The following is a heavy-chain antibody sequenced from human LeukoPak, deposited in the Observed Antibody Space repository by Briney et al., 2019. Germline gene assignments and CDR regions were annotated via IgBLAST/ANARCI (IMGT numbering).Heavy chain of an antibody. V-gene: IGHV1-69*05. CDR3: AIRPIIRYSGWFDP. CDR1: GGTFSSYA. D-gene: IGHD3-9*01. J-gene: IGHJ5*02. Sequence: GASVKVSCKASGGTFSSYAISWVRQAPGQGLEWMRGIIPIFGTANYAQKFQGRVTITTDESTSTAYMELSSLRSEDTAVYYCAIRPIIRYSGWFDPWGQGTLVTVSS. CDR2: IIPIFGTA.